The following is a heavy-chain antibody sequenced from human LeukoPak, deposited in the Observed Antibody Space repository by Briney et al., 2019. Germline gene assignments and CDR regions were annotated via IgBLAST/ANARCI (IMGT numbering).Heavy chain of an antibody. CDR1: GYTFTGYY. D-gene: IGHD2-15*01. Sequence: ASVKVSCKASGYTFTGYYMDWVRQAPGQGLEWMGWINPNSGGTNYAQKFQGWVTVTRDTSISTAYMELSRLRSDDTAVYYCARESCGSCYSRDNWFDPWGQGTLVTVSS. J-gene: IGHJ5*02. V-gene: IGHV1-2*04. CDR2: INPNSGGT. CDR3: ARESCGSCYSRDNWFDP.